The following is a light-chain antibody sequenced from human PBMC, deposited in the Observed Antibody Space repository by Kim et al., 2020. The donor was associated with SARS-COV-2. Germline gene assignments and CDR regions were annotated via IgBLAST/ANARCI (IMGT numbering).Light chain of an antibody. V-gene: IGKV1-39*01. CDR3: QQSYTTPLT. CDR2: GAS. J-gene: IGKJ4*01. Sequence: ASVGDRVTIPCRASQSITNYLNWYQQKPGKVPKLLIYGASSLQSGVPSRFSGSGSGTDFTLTISSLQPEDFATYYCQQSYTTPLTFGGGTKVDIK. CDR1: QSITNY.